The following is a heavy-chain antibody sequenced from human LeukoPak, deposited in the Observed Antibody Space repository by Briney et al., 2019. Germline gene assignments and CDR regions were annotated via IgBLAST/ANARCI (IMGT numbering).Heavy chain of an antibody. D-gene: IGHD5-12*01. Sequence: GGSLRLSCAASGFSFTIHAMHWARQAPGKGLEWVAVVSHDGSTQYYTDSVRGRFTISRDNSKSTFYLQMNRLRTDDTAVYYCARAIVGTENFDYWGQGTLVTVSS. V-gene: IGHV3-30*10. J-gene: IGHJ4*02. CDR1: GFSFTIHA. CDR3: ARAIVGTENFDY. CDR2: VSHDGSTQ.